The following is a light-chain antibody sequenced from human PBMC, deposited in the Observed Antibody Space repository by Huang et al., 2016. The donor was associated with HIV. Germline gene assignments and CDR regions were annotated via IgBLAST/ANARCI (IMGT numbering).Light chain of an antibody. V-gene: IGKV3-11*01. Sequence: DIVLTQSPATLSLSPGERATPSCRAGQSFGRSLAWYQQTPGQAPRLIVSDAYHRATGIPARFSGSGSVTDFTLTISSLEPEDFAVYYCHQHSSWPGTFGQGTRVEIK. CDR2: DAY. CDR1: QSFGRS. CDR3: HQHSSWPGT. J-gene: IGKJ1*01.